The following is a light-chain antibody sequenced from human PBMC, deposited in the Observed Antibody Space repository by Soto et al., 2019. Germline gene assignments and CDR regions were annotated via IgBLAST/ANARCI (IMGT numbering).Light chain of an antibody. Sequence: IQMTQAPSTLTHPVGDRLTNTCRASEIITNRLAWYQQKPGKAPKVLIYDASNLESGVPSRFSGFRSGTEFTLTISSLQPDDFATYYCQHYNSYSEAFGQGTKVDI. CDR1: EIITNR. J-gene: IGKJ1*01. V-gene: IGKV1-5*01. CDR2: DAS. CDR3: QHYNSYSEA.